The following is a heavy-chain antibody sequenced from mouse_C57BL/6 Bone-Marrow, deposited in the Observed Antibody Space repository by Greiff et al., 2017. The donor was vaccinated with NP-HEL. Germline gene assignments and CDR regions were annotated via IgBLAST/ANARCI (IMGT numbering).Heavy chain of an antibody. CDR3: AGGGVTRCHYYAMDY. CDR1: GYSITSDY. D-gene: IGHD2-2*01. V-gene: IGHV3-8*01. J-gene: IGHJ4*01. CDR2: ISYSGST. Sequence: EVKLMESGPGLAKPSQTLSLTCSVTGYSITSDYWNWIRKFPGNKLEYMGYISYSGSTYYYPSLKSRISITRDTSKNQYYLQLNYVTTEDIATYYCAGGGVTRCHYYAMDYWGQGTSVTVSS.